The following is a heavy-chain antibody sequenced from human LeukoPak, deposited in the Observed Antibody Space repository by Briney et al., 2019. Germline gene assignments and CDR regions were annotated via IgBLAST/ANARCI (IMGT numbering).Heavy chain of an antibody. CDR2: FDPEDGET. J-gene: IGHJ6*03. CDR1: GYTLTELS. CDR3: ATKYSSSSSYYYYYYMDV. V-gene: IGHV1-24*01. D-gene: IGHD6-6*01. Sequence: ASVKVSCKVSGYTLTELSMHWVRQAPGKGLEWMGGFDPEDGETIYAQKFQGRVTMTEDTSIDTAYMELSSLRSEDTAVYYCATKYSSSSSYYYYYYMDVWGKGTTVTVSS.